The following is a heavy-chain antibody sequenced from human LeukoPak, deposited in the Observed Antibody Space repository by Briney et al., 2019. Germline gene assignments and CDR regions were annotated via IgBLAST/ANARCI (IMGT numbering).Heavy chain of an antibody. CDR3: ARRPRITIFGVVIRYFDY. CDR2: IYYSGST. Sequence: PSDTLSLTCTVSGGSISSSSYYWGWIRQPPGKGLEWIGSIYYSGSTYYNPSLNSRVTISVDSSKNQFSLKLSSVTAADTAVYYCARRPRITIFGVVIRYFDYWGQGTLVTVSS. V-gene: IGHV4-39*01. CDR1: GGSISSSSYY. D-gene: IGHD3-3*01. J-gene: IGHJ4*02.